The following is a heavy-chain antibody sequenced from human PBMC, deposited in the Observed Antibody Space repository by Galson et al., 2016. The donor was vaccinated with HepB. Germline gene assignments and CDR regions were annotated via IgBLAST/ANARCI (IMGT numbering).Heavy chain of an antibody. CDR2: INPSDGAT. Sequence: SVKVSCKASGYTFTSYYMHWVRQAPGQGLEWMGIINPSDGATTYAQKFQGRVTMTRDTSTSTVYMDLRRLRSEDTAVYYCARGGLAGTIGAFDIWGQGTMVTVSS. CDR3: ARGGLAGTIGAFDI. CDR1: GYTFTSYY. D-gene: IGHD6-19*01. V-gene: IGHV1-46*01. J-gene: IGHJ3*02.